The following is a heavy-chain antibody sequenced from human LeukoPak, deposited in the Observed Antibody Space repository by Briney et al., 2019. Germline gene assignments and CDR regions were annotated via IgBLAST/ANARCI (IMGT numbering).Heavy chain of an antibody. CDR2: INPSGGST. Sequence: ASVKVSCKASGYTFTSYYMHWVRQAPGQGLEWMGIINPSGGSTSYAQKFQGRVTITADKSTSTAYMELSSLRSEDTAVYYCARVLLWFGELSHYYYYMDVWGKGTTVTVSS. D-gene: IGHD3-10*01. J-gene: IGHJ6*03. V-gene: IGHV1-46*01. CDR3: ARVLLWFGELSHYYYYMDV. CDR1: GYTFTSYY.